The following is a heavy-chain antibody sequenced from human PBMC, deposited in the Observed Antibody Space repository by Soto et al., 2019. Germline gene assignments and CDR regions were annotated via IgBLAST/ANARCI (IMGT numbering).Heavy chain of an antibody. Sequence: QVQLVQSGAEVTKPGASVKVSCKASGYTFTSYHMHWVRQAPGQGLEWMGTLNPGGDTTAHAQKFQGRVTMNRATFARTAYMEVTGLRSEDMAVYYCIRGGTIVGSIAPFAYWGQGTLVTVSS. CDR1: GYTFTSYH. D-gene: IGHD1-26*01. CDR2: LNPGGDTT. CDR3: IRGGTIVGSIAPFAY. J-gene: IGHJ4*02. V-gene: IGHV1-46*03.